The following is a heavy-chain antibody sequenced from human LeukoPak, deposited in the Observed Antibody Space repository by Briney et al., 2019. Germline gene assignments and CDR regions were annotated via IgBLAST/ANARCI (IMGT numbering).Heavy chain of an antibody. CDR3: ATDYDYVWGSYRYTRY. V-gene: IGHV1-69*01. CDR1: GGTFSSYA. Sequence: GASVKVSCKASGGTFSSYAISWVRQAPGQGLEWMGGIIPIFGTANYAQKFQGRVTIIADESTSTAYMELSSLRFEDTAVYYCATDYDYVWGSYRYTRYWGQGTLVTVSS. CDR2: IIPIFGTA. J-gene: IGHJ4*02. D-gene: IGHD3-16*02.